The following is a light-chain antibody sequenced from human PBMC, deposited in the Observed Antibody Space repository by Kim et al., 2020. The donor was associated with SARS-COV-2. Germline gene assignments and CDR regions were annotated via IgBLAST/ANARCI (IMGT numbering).Light chain of an antibody. V-gene: IGKV1-39*01. Sequence: SVGDRVTITCRASQTINNYLNWYQQKPGKTPKLLIYAASTLQSGVPSRFSGSGSGTDYTLTITSVQPEDSATYYCQQSYHTPLSFGQGTRLEIK. CDR3: QQSYHTPLS. CDR2: AAS. CDR1: QTINNY. J-gene: IGKJ5*01.